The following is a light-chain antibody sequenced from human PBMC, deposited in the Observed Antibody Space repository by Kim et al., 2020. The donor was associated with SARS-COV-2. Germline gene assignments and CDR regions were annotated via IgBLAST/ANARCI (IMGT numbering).Light chain of an antibody. J-gene: IGKJ1*01. V-gene: IGKV3-20*01. CDR2: GAS. CDR1: QSVISNS. Sequence: SAGKRATLSCRASQSVISNSLVWYQQKPGQAPRLLISGASNRATGTPDRFSGSGSGTDFTLTISRLKPEDFAVYHCQQYGSSPWTFGQGTKVDIK. CDR3: QQYGSSPWT.